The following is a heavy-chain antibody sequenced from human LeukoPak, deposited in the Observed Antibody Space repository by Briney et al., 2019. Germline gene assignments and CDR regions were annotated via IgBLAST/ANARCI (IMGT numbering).Heavy chain of an antibody. Sequence: ASVKVSCKASGYTFIEYEMDWVRQTPGQGLEWMGRINPNSGDTHYAQKFQGRVTMTRDTSTNTVYMELSRLGSDDTAIYYCARDGLGSYEYWGQGTLVIVSS. CDR1: GYTFIEYE. D-gene: IGHD1-1*01. J-gene: IGHJ4*02. CDR3: ARDGLGSYEY. CDR2: INPNSGDT. V-gene: IGHV1-2*06.